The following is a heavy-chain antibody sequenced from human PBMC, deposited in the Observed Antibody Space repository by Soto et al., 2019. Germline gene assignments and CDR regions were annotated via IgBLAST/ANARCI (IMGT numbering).Heavy chain of an antibody. V-gene: IGHV1-24*01. J-gene: IGHJ3*02. Sequence: ASVKVSCKVSGYTLTELSMHWVRQAPGKGLEWMGGFDPEDGETIYAQKFQGRVTMTEDTSTDTAYMELSSLRSEDTAVYYCATLSYIVVVVAATQGDAFDIWGQGTMVTVSS. CDR3: ATLSYIVVVVAATQGDAFDI. D-gene: IGHD2-15*01. CDR2: FDPEDGET. CDR1: GYTLTELS.